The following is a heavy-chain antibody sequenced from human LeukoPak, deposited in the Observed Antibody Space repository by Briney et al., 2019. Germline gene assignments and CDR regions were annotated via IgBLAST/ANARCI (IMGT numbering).Heavy chain of an antibody. CDR2: INSDGSSI. V-gene: IGHV3-74*01. CDR3: ARGRGADYGGNSGYFDY. J-gene: IGHJ4*02. D-gene: IGHD4-23*01. CDR1: GFTFSSHW. Sequence: GGSLGLSCAASGFTFSSHWMHWVRQAPGKGLVWVSRINSDGSSISYADSVKGRFTISRDNPKNTLYVQMNSLRAEDTAVYYCARGRGADYGGNSGYFDYWGQGTLVTVSS.